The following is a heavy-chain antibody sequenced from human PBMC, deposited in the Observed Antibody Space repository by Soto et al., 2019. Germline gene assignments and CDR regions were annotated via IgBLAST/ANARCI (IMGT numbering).Heavy chain of an antibody. CDR2: IIPVFQTA. CDR3: ARGGSGYTWFNEF. J-gene: IGHJ4*02. CDR1: GGRFSSYP. Sequence: QEQLVQSGAEVKKPGSSVKVSCKASGGRFSSYPISWVRQVPGQGLEWMGGIIPVFQTAYYTQGFQGRVTITADESTNTAYMELSSLRSEDTAIYYCARGGSGYTWFNEFWGQGTLVTVSS. D-gene: IGHD3-22*01. V-gene: IGHV1-69*01.